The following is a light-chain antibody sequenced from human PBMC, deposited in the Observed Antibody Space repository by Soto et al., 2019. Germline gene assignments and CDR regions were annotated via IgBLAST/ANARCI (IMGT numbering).Light chain of an antibody. V-gene: IGKV3-20*01. CDR2: GSS. CDR3: QQYGSSAWA. CDR1: QSVSGSY. J-gene: IGKJ1*01. Sequence: EIVLTQSPGTLSLSPGERATLSCRASQSVSGSYLAWYQQKPGQAPRLLIYGSSSRATGIPDRFSGSGSVTDFTLTISRLEPEDFAVYYCQQYGSSAWAFGQGTKVEIK.